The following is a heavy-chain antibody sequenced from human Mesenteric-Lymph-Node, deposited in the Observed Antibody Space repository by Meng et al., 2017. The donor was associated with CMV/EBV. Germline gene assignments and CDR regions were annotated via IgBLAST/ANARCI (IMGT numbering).Heavy chain of an antibody. CDR3: ARDEGDIIYSSSYYNY. CDR1: GYTLTNYA. V-gene: IGHV7-4-1*02. Sequence: GYTLTNYAMTWVRQAPGEGLEWMGWIKTNTGNPTYAQGFTGRFVFSLDTSVSTAYLQISSLKAEDTAVYYCARDEGDIIYSSSYYNYWGQGTLVTVSS. J-gene: IGHJ4*02. CDR2: IKTNTGNP. D-gene: IGHD6-13*01.